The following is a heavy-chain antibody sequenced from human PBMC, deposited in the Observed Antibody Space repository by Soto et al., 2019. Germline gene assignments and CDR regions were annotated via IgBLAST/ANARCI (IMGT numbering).Heavy chain of an antibody. D-gene: IGHD5-12*01. CDR2: IYYSGST. CDR3: ASRGYSGYDILNYYYGMDL. CDR1: GGSISSSSYY. J-gene: IGHJ6*02. Sequence: SETLSLTCTVSGGSISSSSYYWGWIRQPPGKGLEWIGSIYYSGSTYYNPSLKSRVTISVDTSKNQFSLKLSSVTAADTAVYYCASRGYSGYDILNYYYGMDLWAQVTTVT. V-gene: IGHV4-39*01.